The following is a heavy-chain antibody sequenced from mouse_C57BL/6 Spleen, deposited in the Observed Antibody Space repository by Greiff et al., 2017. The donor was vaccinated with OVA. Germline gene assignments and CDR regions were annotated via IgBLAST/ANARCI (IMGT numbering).Heavy chain of an antibody. CDR3: AKSDYDPGRYAMDY. Sequence: VQGVESGPGLVQPSQSLSITCTVSGFSLTSYGVHWVRQSPGKGLEWLGVIWRGGSTDYNAAFMSRLSITKDNSKSQVFFKMNSLQADDTAIYYCAKSDYDPGRYAMDYWGQGTSVTVSS. V-gene: IGHV2-5*01. CDR2: IWRGGST. J-gene: IGHJ4*01. CDR1: GFSLTSYG. D-gene: IGHD2-4*01.